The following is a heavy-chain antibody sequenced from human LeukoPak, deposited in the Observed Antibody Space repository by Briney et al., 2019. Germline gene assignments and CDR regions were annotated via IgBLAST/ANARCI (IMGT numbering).Heavy chain of an antibody. D-gene: IGHD3-9*01. Sequence: PGGSLRLSCAASGFTFSNYAMSWVRQAPGKGLEWVSAISGSGGSTYYADSVKGRFTISRDNSKNTLYLRMNSLRAEDTAVYYCAKDLPDYDILTGYSYYFDYWGQGTLVTVSS. CDR1: GFTFSNYA. CDR3: AKDLPDYDILTGYSYYFDY. CDR2: ISGSGGST. V-gene: IGHV3-23*01. J-gene: IGHJ4*02.